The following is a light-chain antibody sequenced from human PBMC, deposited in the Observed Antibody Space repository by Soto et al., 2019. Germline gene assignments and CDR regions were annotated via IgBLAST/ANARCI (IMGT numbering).Light chain of an antibody. V-gene: IGKV3-15*01. CDR1: QRVSRN. CDR2: DAS. CDR3: QQYNDSRPWT. J-gene: IGKJ1*01. Sequence: ITVTRSPSTXSVPVAKRAPFACGASQRVSRNLAWYQKKPGKAKXLXXXDASTPANGIQDRISGSGSETEFTLTIRSRKSEDYGTYYCQQYNDSRPWTFGEGTQV.